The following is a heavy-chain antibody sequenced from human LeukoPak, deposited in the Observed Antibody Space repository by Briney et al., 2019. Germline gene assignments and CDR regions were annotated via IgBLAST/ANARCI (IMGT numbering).Heavy chain of an antibody. CDR3: VRGHYDSSGYYPYFDY. D-gene: IGHD3-22*01. CDR2: IYSGGST. V-gene: IGHV3-66*01. Sequence: PGGSLRLSCAASGFTVSSNYMSWVRQAPGKGLEWVSVIYSGGSTYYADSVKGRFTISRDNSKNVLYLQMNSLRAEDTAVYYCVRGHYDSSGYYPYFDYWGQGALVTVSS. CDR1: GFTVSSNY. J-gene: IGHJ4*02.